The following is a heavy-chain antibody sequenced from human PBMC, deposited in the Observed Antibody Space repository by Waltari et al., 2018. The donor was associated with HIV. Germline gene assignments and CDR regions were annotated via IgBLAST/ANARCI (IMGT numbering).Heavy chain of an antibody. V-gene: IGHV3-33*01. D-gene: IGHD6-19*01. J-gene: IGHJ4*02. CDR2: IWYDGSNK. CDR3: ARGGEQWLDL. CDR1: GFTFSSYG. Sequence: QVQLVESGGGVVQPGRSLRLSCAASGFTFSSYGMPWVRQAPGKGLEWVAVIWYDGSNKYYADSVKGRFTISRDNSKNTLYLQMNSLRAEDTAVYYCARGGEQWLDLWGQGTLVTVSS.